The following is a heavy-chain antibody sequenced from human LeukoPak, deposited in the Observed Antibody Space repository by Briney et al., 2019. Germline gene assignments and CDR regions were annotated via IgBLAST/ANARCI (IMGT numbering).Heavy chain of an antibody. CDR3: AKGSKEVLFTRDHYMDV. CDR2: IRYDGSNK. CDR1: GFTFSSYG. V-gene: IGHV3-30*02. Sequence: PGGSLRFSCAASGFTFSSYGMHWVRQAPGKGLEWVAFIRYDGSNKYYADSVKGRFIISRDNSKNTLHLQINSLRAEDTAVYYCAKGSKEVLFTRDHYMDVWGKGTTVTVSS. J-gene: IGHJ6*03. D-gene: IGHD3-3*01.